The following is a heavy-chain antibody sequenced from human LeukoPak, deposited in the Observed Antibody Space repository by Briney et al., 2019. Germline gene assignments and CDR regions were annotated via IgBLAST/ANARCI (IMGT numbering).Heavy chain of an antibody. Sequence: SETLSLTCSVSGASIISNSYNWGWIRQPPGKGLEWIGSIYYDGSTYYNPSLKSRVTISVDTSKNQFSLKLNSVTAADTAVYYCARDRSLYYYGMDVWGQGTTVTVSS. J-gene: IGHJ6*02. CDR2: IYYDGST. V-gene: IGHV4-39*07. CDR3: ARDRSLYYYGMDV. CDR1: GASIISNSYN. D-gene: IGHD3-10*01.